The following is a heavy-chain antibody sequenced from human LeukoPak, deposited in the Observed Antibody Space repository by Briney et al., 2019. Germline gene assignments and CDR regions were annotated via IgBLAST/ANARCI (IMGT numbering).Heavy chain of an antibody. CDR3: ARDNRYINYYGMDV. Sequence: GGSLRLSCAASGFTFSSYAMSWVRQAPGKGLEWVSYISSSSSNIYYADSVKGRFTISRDNAKNSVYLQMNSLRDEDTAVYYCARDNRYINYYGMDVWGQGTTVTVSS. CDR2: ISSSSSNI. V-gene: IGHV3-48*02. D-gene: IGHD5-18*01. CDR1: GFTFSSYA. J-gene: IGHJ6*02.